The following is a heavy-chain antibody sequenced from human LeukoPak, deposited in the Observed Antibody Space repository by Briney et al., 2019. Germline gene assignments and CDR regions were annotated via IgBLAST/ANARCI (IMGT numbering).Heavy chain of an antibody. CDR1: GGSFSGYY. J-gene: IGHJ6*02. CDR3: ARSPAQEDYYYGMDV. V-gene: IGHV4-34*01. Sequence: SETLSLTCAVYGGSFSGYYWSWIRQPPGKGLEWIGEINHSGSTNYNPSLKSRVTISVDTSKNQFSLKLSSVTAADTAVYYCARSPAQEDYYYGMDVWGQGTTVTVSS. CDR2: INHSGST.